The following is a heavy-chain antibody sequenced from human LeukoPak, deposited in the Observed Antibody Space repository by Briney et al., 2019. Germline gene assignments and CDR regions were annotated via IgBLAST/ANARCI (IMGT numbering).Heavy chain of an antibody. Sequence: SETLSLTCTVSGGSISSSSYYWSWIRQPPGKGLEWIGYIYYSGSTNYNPSLKSRVTISVDTSKNQFSLKLSSVTAADTAVYYCARGEYYDFWSGYYHFDYWGQGTLVTVSS. CDR1: GGSISSSSYY. V-gene: IGHV4-61*05. CDR2: IYYSGST. D-gene: IGHD3-3*01. CDR3: ARGEYYDFWSGYYHFDY. J-gene: IGHJ4*02.